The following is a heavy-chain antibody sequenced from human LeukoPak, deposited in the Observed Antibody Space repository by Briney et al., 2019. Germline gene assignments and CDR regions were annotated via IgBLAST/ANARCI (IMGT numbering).Heavy chain of an antibody. CDR3: ARASN. Sequence: PGGSLRLSCAASGFTFGSYAMSWVRQAPGKGLEWVASIKEDGSEKYYVESVRGRFTISRDNAKNSVYLQMNSLRAEDTAVYYCARASNWGQGTLVTVSS. CDR1: GFTFGSYA. J-gene: IGHJ4*02. CDR2: IKEDGSEK. V-gene: IGHV3-7*01.